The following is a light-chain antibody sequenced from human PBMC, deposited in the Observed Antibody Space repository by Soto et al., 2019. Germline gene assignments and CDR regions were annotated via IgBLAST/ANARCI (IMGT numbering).Light chain of an antibody. V-gene: IGLV2-14*03. CDR1: SSDVGGYNF. J-gene: IGLJ1*01. CDR3: CSFATTSTYV. Sequence: QSALTQPASVSGSPGQSITISCTGTSSDVGGYNFVSWYQQHPGKAPKLMIYDVNSRPSGVSHRFSGSKSGNTASLTISGLQAEDDADYYCCSFATTSTYVFGTGTKLTV. CDR2: DVN.